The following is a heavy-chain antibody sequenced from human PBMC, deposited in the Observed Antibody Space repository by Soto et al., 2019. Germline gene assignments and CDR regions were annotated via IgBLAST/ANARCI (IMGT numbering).Heavy chain of an antibody. V-gene: IGHV3-23*01. CDR2: ISDAGERI. J-gene: IGHJ4*02. Sequence: GGSLRLSCATSGFSFSSNSMSWVRQSPGKGLEWVSAISDAGERIYYVDSVKGRFTISRDNSKNKLYLQMNSLRVEDTAVYYCVRDQGVPMAPWGQGT. CDR3: VRDQGVPMAP. D-gene: IGHD2-8*01. CDR1: GFSFSSNS.